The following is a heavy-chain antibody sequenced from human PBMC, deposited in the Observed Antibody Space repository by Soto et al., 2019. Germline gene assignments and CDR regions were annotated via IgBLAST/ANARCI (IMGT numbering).Heavy chain of an antibody. CDR1: GYTFTSYG. CDR2: ISAYNGNT. Sequence: QVQLVQSGAEVKKPGASVKVSCKASGYTFTSYGISWVRQAPGQGLEWMGWISAYNGNTNYAQKLQGRVTMTTDTSTSTAYMELRSLRSDDTSVYYCAIWGHYNSSGYYYYYGMDVWGEGTTVTVSS. CDR3: AIWGHYNSSGYYYYYGMDV. V-gene: IGHV1-18*01. D-gene: IGHD3-22*01. J-gene: IGHJ6*04.